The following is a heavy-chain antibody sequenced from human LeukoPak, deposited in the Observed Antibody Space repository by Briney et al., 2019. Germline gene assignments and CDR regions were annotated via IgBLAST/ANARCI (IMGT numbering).Heavy chain of an antibody. Sequence: SETLSLTCTVSGGSISSYYWSWIRQPPGKGLEWIGYIYYSGSTNYNPSLKSRVTISVDTSKNQFSLKLSSVTAADTAVYYCARAHPDTAMVFVDRTYYYYYYMDVWGKGTTVTISS. CDR3: ARAHPDTAMVFVDRTYYYYYYMDV. J-gene: IGHJ6*03. CDR2: IYYSGST. V-gene: IGHV4-59*12. D-gene: IGHD5-18*01. CDR1: GGSISSYY.